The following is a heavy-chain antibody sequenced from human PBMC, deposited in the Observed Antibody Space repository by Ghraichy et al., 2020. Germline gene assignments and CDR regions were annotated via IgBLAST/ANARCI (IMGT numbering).Heavy chain of an antibody. CDR2: MYSGGSA. D-gene: IGHD2/OR15-2a*01. V-gene: IGHV3-66*01. CDR3: AKDGNPYYLSYLYS. Sequence: LSLTCAASGFNVSTNYMSWVRQAPGKGLEWLSLMYSGGSAYYADSVKGRFTISRDNSKNTVYLQMNSLRAEDTAVYYCAKDGNPYYLSYLYSLGQGTLVTVSS. CDR1: GFNVSTNY. J-gene: IGHJ4*02.